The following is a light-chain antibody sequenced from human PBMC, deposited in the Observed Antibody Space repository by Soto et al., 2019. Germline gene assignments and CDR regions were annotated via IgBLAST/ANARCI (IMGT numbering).Light chain of an antibody. Sequence: QSVLTQPASVSGSPGQSITISCTGTSSDVGGYNSVSWYQQHPGKAPKIMIFEVSNRPSGVSNRFSGSKSGNTASLTISGLQTEDEADYYCSSYTTSSTLVFGIGLKVTVL. J-gene: IGLJ1*01. CDR2: EVS. CDR3: SSYTTSSTLV. CDR1: SSDVGGYNS. V-gene: IGLV2-14*01.